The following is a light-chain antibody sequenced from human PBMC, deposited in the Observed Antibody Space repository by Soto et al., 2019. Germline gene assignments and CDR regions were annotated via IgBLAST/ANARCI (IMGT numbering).Light chain of an antibody. J-gene: IGLJ1*01. V-gene: IGLV2-14*01. Sequence: SALTQPASVSGSPGQSITISCTGTSSDVGGYNYVSWYQQHPGKAPKLMIYEVSNRPSGVSNRFSGSKSGNTASLTISGLQAEDEADYSCSSYTSSTGYVFGTGTKVTVL. CDR2: EVS. CDR1: SSDVGGYNY. CDR3: SSYTSSTGYV.